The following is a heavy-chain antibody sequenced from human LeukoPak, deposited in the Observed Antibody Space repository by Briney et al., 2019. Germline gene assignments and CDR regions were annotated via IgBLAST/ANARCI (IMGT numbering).Heavy chain of an antibody. J-gene: IGHJ4*02. CDR1: GFTFSSYD. V-gene: IGHV3-30*03. D-gene: IGHD3-22*01. Sequence: PGGSLRLSCAASGFTFSSYDMHWVRQAPGKGLEWVAVISYDGSDKYYTDSVKGRFTISRDNSKSTLFLQMNSLRTEDTAMYYCATIPDSSGVDYWGQGTLVTLSS. CDR3: ATIPDSSGVDY. CDR2: ISYDGSDK.